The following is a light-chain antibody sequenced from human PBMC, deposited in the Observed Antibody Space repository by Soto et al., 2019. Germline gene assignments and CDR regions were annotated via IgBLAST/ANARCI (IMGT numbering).Light chain of an antibody. CDR2: GNS. V-gene: IGLV1-40*01. Sequence: QSVLPQPPSVSGAPGQRVNISCTGSSSNIGAGYDVHWYQQLPGTAPKLLIYGNSNRPSGVPDRFSGSKSGTSASLAITGLQAEDEADYYCQSYDSSLSYVFGNGTKLTVL. CDR1: SSNIGAGYD. J-gene: IGLJ1*01. CDR3: QSYDSSLSYV.